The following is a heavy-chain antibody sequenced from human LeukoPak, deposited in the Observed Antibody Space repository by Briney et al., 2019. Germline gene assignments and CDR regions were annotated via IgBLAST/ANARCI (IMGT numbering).Heavy chain of an antibody. D-gene: IGHD6-19*01. CDR2: IRPSGDNT. CDR3: ARVAGWHWFDP. Sequence: GGALRLSCAASGFTFSSYDMTWVRQAPGRGLEWVSSIRPSGDNTYYGDSVKGRFTISRDNSKNTVYLQMNNMRVDDTAVYYCARVAGWHWFDPWGQGALVTVSP. V-gene: IGHV3-23*01. CDR1: GFTFSSYD. J-gene: IGHJ5*02.